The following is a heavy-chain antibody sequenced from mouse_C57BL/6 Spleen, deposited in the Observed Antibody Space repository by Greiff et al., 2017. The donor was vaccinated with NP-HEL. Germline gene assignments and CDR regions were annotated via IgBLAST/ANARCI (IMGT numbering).Heavy chain of an antibody. CDR1: GYTFTSYW. J-gene: IGHJ3*01. CDR3: ARHDYDPAWFAY. Sequence: QVQLKQPGAELVKPGASVKLSCKASGYTFTSYWMHWVKQRPGQGLEWIGMIHPNSGSTNYNEKFKSKATLTVDKSSSTAYMQLSSLTSEDSAVYNCARHDYDPAWFAYWGQGTLVTVSA. CDR2: IHPNSGST. D-gene: IGHD2-4*01. V-gene: IGHV1-64*01.